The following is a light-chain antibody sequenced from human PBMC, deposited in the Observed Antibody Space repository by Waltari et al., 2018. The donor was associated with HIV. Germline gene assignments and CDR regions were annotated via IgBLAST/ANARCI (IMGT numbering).Light chain of an antibody. CDR2: DDG. J-gene: IGLJ3*02. Sequence: SYVLPQPPSASVAPGQTARMTCGGYNIVSKSVQWYRQKPGQAPLLVVYDDGDRPSGIPERFSGSNSGNTATLTISRVEAGDEADYYCQVWDSSSDHRRVFGGGTKLTVL. CDR3: QVWDSSSDHRRV. V-gene: IGLV3-21*02. CDR1: NIVSKS.